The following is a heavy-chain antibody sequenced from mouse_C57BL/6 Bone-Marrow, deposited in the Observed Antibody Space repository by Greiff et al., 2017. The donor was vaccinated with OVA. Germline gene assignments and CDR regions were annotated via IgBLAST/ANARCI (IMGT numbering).Heavy chain of an antibody. J-gene: IGHJ2*01. Sequence: QVQLQQSGPELVKPGASVTISCKASGYAFSSSWMNWVKQRPGKGLEWIGRIYPGDGATNYNGKFKGKATLTDDKASSTAYMQLSGLTSEDSAVYFCACGRFDYWGQGTTLTVSS. CDR1: GYAFSSSW. V-gene: IGHV1-82*01. CDR2: IYPGDGAT. CDR3: ACGRFDY. D-gene: IGHD1-1*01.